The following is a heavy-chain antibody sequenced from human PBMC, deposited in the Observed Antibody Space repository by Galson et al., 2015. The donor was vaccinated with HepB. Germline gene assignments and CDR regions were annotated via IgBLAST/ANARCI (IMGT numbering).Heavy chain of an antibody. Sequence: ETLSLTCAVYGGSFSGYYWSWIRQPPGKGLEWIGEINHSGSTNYNPSLKSRVTISVDTSKNQFSLKLSSVTAADTAVYYCARGTFYGSGSYYQGWFDPWGQGTLVTVSS. CDR1: GGSFSGYY. CDR3: ARGTFYGSGSYYQGWFDP. D-gene: IGHD3-10*01. J-gene: IGHJ5*02. CDR2: INHSGST. V-gene: IGHV4-34*01.